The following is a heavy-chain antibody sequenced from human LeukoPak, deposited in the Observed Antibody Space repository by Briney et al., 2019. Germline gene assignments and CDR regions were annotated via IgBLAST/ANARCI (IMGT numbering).Heavy chain of an antibody. Sequence: SVKVSCKASGGTFSSYAISWVRQAPGQGLEWMGGIIPIFGTANYAQKFQGRVTITADESTSTAYMELSSLRSEDTAVYYCARVGAGSIAAAGYFDYWGQGTLVTVSS. J-gene: IGHJ4*02. CDR3: ARVGAGSIAAAGYFDY. D-gene: IGHD6-13*01. CDR2: IIPIFGTA. CDR1: GGTFSSYA. V-gene: IGHV1-69*13.